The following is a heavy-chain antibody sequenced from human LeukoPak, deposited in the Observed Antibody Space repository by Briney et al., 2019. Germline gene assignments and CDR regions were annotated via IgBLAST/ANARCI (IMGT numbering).Heavy chain of an antibody. V-gene: IGHV4-34*01. Sequence: PSETLSLTCAVYGGSFSGYYWSWIRQPPGKGLEWIGEINHSGSTNYNPSLKSRVTISVDTSKNQFSLKLSSVTAADTAVYYCARESPYYDILTGYYNYYYYGMDVWGQGTTVTVSS. D-gene: IGHD3-9*01. CDR2: INHSGST. CDR3: ARESPYYDILTGYYNYYYYGMDV. CDR1: GGSFSGYY. J-gene: IGHJ6*02.